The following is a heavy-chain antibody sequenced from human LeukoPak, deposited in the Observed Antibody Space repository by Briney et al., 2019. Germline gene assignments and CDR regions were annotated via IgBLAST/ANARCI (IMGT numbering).Heavy chain of an antibody. CDR3: ARDSPTSPPAYYGMDV. Sequence: SETLSLTCTVSGGSIDNSHWTWIRQPPGKGLEWIGCIYNRGTTIYNPSLRSRLTISVDTSKNQLSLRLSSVTAADTAAYFCARDSPTSPPAYYGMDVWGRGTTVTVSS. D-gene: IGHD2-2*01. CDR2: IYNRGTT. V-gene: IGHV4-59*12. J-gene: IGHJ6*02. CDR1: GGSIDNSH.